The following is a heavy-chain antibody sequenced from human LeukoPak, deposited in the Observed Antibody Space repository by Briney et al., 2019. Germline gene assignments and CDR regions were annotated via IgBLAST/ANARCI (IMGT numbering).Heavy chain of an antibody. Sequence: ASVKVSCKASGYTFTGYYMHWVRQAPGQGLEWMGWINPNSGGTNYAQKFQGRVTMTRDTSISTAYMELSRLRSDDTAVYYCARDYGDDNWFDPWGQGTLVTVSS. CDR1: GYTFTGYY. D-gene: IGHD4-17*01. CDR3: ARDYGDDNWFDP. J-gene: IGHJ5*02. CDR2: INPNSGGT. V-gene: IGHV1-2*02.